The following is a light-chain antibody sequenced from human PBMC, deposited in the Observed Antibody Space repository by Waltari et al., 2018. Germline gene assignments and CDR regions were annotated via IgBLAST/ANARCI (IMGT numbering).Light chain of an antibody. CDR2: SAS. Sequence: IQSSKSPSSMSASVGDRVTITCRPSHGIRSYLAWYQQKPGKPPKLLIYSASTLQSGVPSRFSGSGSATDFTLTISSLQPEDFAAYYCQQLNSYPYTFGQGTKLEIK. CDR1: HGIRSY. J-gene: IGKJ2*01. V-gene: IGKV1-9*01. CDR3: QQLNSYPYT.